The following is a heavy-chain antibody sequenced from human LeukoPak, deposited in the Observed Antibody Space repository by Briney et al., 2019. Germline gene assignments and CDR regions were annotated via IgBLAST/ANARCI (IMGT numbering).Heavy chain of an antibody. V-gene: IGHV4-34*01. D-gene: IGHD3-10*01. Sequence: SETLSLTCAVYGGSFSGYYWSWVRQPPGKGLEWIGVINHSGSTNYHPSLKSRVTISVDTSKHQFSLKLSSVTAANTAVYYCARKGLTMVRGVRWYYYMDVWGKGSTVTVSS. CDR2: INHSGST. J-gene: IGHJ6*03. CDR3: ARKGLTMVRGVRWYYYMDV. CDR1: GGSFSGYY.